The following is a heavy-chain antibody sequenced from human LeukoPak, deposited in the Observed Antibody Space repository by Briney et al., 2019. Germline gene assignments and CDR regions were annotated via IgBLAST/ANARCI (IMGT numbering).Heavy chain of an antibody. CDR1: GFTFSSHP. Sequence: GGSLGLSFAASGFTFSSHPMSWGGPAPGKGQEGGSAIISGSGSNVYYTDSLKGRFTISRDNSKNTLYLQMNSLRAEDTAVYYCARHGSWSFDFWGQGTLVTVSA. D-gene: IGHD6-13*01. CDR3: ARHGSWSFDF. V-gene: IGHV3-23*01. J-gene: IGHJ4*02. CDR2: IISGSGSNV.